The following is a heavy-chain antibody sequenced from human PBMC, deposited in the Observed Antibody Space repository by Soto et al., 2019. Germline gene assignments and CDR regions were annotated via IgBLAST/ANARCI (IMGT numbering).Heavy chain of an antibody. V-gene: IGHV1-18*01. CDR3: ARDRVYSASYYGMDV. Sequence: QVQLVQSGAAVKKPGASVKVSCKASGYTFNSYGISWVRQAPGQGLEWMGWISVYNGNTNYAQKLQGRVTMTTDTSTSTAYMELRSLRSDDTALYYCARDRVYSASYYGMDVWGQGPTVTVSS. CDR1: GYTFNSYG. J-gene: IGHJ6*02. CDR2: ISVYNGNT. D-gene: IGHD6-13*01.